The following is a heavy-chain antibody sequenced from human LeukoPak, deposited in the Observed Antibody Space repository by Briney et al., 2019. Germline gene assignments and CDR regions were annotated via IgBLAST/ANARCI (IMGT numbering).Heavy chain of an antibody. D-gene: IGHD6-13*01. CDR2: VSGSGVST. V-gene: IGHV3-23*01. CDR1: GFTFSSYD. CDR3: AKSSLGSGWYRRGFDY. Sequence: GGSLRLSCAASGFTFSSYDMNWARQAPWKGLEWVSDVSGSGVSTYYADSVKGRFTVSRDNSRDTLYLQMNSLRVEDTAIYYCAKSSLGSGWYRRGFDYWGQGILVTVSS. J-gene: IGHJ4*02.